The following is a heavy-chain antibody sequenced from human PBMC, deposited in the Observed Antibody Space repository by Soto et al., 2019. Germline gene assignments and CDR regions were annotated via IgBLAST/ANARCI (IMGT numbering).Heavy chain of an antibody. CDR1: GGTFSSYA. CDR2: IIPIFGTA. V-gene: IGHV1-69*01. D-gene: IGHD3-22*01. CDR3: ARYYYNSNRANAYYGMDV. Sequence: QVQLVQSGAEVKKPGYSVKVSCKASGGTFSSYAISWVRQAPGQGLEWMGGIIPIFGTANYAQKFHGRVTITADESTSTAYRELSSLRSEDTAVYYCARYYYNSNRANAYYGMDVGGQGTTVTVSS. J-gene: IGHJ6*02.